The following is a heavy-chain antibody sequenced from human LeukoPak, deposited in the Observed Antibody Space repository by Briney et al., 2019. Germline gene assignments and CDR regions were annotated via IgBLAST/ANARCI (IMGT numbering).Heavy chain of an antibody. V-gene: IGHV3-53*01. J-gene: IGHJ4*02. CDR3: ARGDGVYVY. D-gene: IGHD5/OR15-5a*01. CDR2: IYFGGTT. Sequence: GGPLILSCAASGFTVSSNYMTWVRQAPGQGLEWVSVIYFGGTTYYADSVKGRFTISRDNSKNTVYLQMNSLRVEDTAVYYCARGDGVYVYWGQGTLVTVSS. CDR1: GFTVSSNY.